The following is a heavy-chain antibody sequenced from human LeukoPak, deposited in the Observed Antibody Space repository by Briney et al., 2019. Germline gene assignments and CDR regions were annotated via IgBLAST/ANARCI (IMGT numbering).Heavy chain of an antibody. J-gene: IGHJ3*02. Sequence: SETLSLTCAVSGGSISSGGYYWSWLRQHPGKGLEWIGYIYYSGSTYYNPSLKSRVTISVDTSKNQFSLKLSSVTAADTAVYYCARRTYYYGSGSAAFDIWGQGTMVTVSS. D-gene: IGHD3-10*01. CDR2: IYYSGST. CDR3: ARRTYYYGSGSAAFDI. V-gene: IGHV4-31*11. CDR1: GGSISSGGYY.